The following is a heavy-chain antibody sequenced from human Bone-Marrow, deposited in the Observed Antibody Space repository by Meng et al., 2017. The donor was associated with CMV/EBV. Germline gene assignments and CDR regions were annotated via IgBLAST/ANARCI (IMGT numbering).Heavy chain of an antibody. V-gene: IGHV2-26*01. Sequence: SGPTLVKPTETLTLTCTVSGFSLSNARMGVSWIRQPPGKALEWLANIFSNDEKSYSTSLKSRLTISKDTSKSQVVLTMANVDPVDTATYYCAHSPPNYDYVWGSYRDDAFDIWGQGTMVTVSS. J-gene: IGHJ3*02. CDR1: GFSLSNARMG. D-gene: IGHD3-16*02. CDR3: AHSPPNYDYVWGSYRDDAFDI. CDR2: IFSNDEK.